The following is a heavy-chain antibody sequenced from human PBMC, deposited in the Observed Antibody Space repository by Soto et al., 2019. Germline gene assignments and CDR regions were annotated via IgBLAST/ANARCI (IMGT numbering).Heavy chain of an antibody. Sequence: RLSCAASGFTFSNNGMHWVRQAPGKGLEWVAVIWSDGSNKYYADSVKGRFTISRDNSKNTLYFQMNSLTPEDTAVYYCARDGSNKPGFYYGLDVWGRGTTVTVSS. CDR3: ARDGSNKPGFYYGLDV. CDR2: IWSDGSNK. V-gene: IGHV3-33*01. J-gene: IGHJ6*02. CDR1: GFTFSNNG. D-gene: IGHD4-4*01.